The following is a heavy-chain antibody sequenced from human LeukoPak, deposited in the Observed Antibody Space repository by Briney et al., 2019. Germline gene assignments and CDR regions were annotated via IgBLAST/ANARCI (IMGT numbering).Heavy chain of an antibody. J-gene: IGHJ5*01. CDR1: GFTLSGYW. D-gene: IGHD3-10*01. CDR3: ARWGVSAGLDS. V-gene: IGHV3-7*01. Sequence: GGSLRLSCAASGFTLSGYWMGWVRQAPGEGLEGVANIKPDGSATYYVDSVKGRFTISRDNAKSLLYLQMNSLRAEDSALYYCARWGVSAGLDSWGQGTLVTVSS. CDR2: IKPDGSAT.